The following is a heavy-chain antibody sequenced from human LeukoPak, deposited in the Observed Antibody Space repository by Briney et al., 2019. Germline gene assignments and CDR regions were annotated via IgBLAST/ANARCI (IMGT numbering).Heavy chain of an antibody. Sequence: ASVKVSCKASGYTFTGYYMHWVRQAPGQGLEWMGWINPNSGGTNYAQKFQGRVTMTRDTSISTAYMELSTLRSDDTAVYYCASVVVVAANDAFDIWGQGTMVTVSS. J-gene: IGHJ3*02. V-gene: IGHV1-2*02. CDR2: INPNSGGT. CDR3: ASVVVVAANDAFDI. CDR1: GYTFTGYY. D-gene: IGHD2-15*01.